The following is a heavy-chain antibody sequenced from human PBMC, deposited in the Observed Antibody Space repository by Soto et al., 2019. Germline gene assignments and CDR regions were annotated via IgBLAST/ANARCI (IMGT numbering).Heavy chain of an antibody. Sequence: ESGGGLVQPGGSLRLSCAASGLTFRSFWMSWVRQAPGKGLEWVANIKQDGSEKYYVDSVKGRFTISRDNAKNSLHLQMNSLRAEDTAIYYCATNLWTRYFDYWGQGTLATVSS. J-gene: IGHJ4*02. CDR1: GLTFRSFW. CDR3: ATNLWTRYFDY. D-gene: IGHD2-2*01. V-gene: IGHV3-7*05. CDR2: IKQDGSEK.